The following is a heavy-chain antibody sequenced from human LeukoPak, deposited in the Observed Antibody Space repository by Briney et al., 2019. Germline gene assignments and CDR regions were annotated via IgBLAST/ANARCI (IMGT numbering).Heavy chain of an antibody. CDR1: GGSISSSRFY. CDR3: AGGSPIDY. V-gene: IGHV4-39*07. D-gene: IGHD3-16*01. Sequence: SETLSLTCTVSGGSISSSRFYWGWIRQPPGKGLEWIASIYYSGSTYYNPSLTSRVTISVDTSKNQFSLKLSSVTAADTAVYYCAGGSPIDYWGQGTLVTVSS. CDR2: IYYSGST. J-gene: IGHJ4*02.